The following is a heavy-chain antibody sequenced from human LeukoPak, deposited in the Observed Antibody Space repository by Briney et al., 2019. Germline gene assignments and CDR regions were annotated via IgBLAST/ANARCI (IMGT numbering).Heavy chain of an antibody. V-gene: IGHV3-23*01. Sequence: GGSLRLSCAASGFTFSSYDMSWVRQAPGKGLEWVSVISGSGGSTYYADSVKGRFTISRDNSKNTLYLQMNRLRDEDTAVYYCAKGSDILTGYYFDYWGQGTLVTVSS. CDR1: GFTFSSYD. J-gene: IGHJ4*02. D-gene: IGHD3-9*01. CDR3: AKGSDILTGYYFDY. CDR2: ISGSGGST.